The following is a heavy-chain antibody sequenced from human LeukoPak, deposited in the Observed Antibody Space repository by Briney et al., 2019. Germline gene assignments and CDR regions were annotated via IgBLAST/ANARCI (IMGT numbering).Heavy chain of an antibody. J-gene: IGHJ4*02. CDR1: GGSFSGYY. D-gene: IGHD3-10*01. CDR3: ARGGDVGYFFDY. CDR2: INHSGST. V-gene: IGHV4-34*01. Sequence: PSETLSLTCAVYGGSFSGYYWSWIRQPPGKGLEWIGEINHSGSTNYNPSLKSRVTISVDTSKNQLSLKLSSVTAADTAVYYCARGGDVGYFFDYWGQGTLVTVSS.